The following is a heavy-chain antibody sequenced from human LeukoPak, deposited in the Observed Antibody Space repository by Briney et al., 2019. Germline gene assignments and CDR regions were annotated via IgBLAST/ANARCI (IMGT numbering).Heavy chain of an antibody. CDR1: GGTFSRYA. J-gene: IGHJ6*02. CDR3: ARLPLTGYSRGYYYGMDV. Sequence: SVKVSCKASGGTFSRYAISWVRQAPGQGLEWMGGIIPIFGTANHAQKFQGRVTITADESTSTAYMELSSLRSEDTAVYYCARLPLTGYSRGYYYGMDVWGQGTTVTVSS. D-gene: IGHD3-9*01. V-gene: IGHV1-69*13. CDR2: IIPIFGTA.